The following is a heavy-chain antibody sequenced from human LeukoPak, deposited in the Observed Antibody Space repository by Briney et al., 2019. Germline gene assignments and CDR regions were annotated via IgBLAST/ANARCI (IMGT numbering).Heavy chain of an antibody. D-gene: IGHD1-14*01. V-gene: IGHV3-66*01. CDR2: IYSGGTT. Sequence: TGGSLRLSCAASGFTVSSNYMTWVRQAPGKGLEWVSVIYSGGTTYYADSVKGRFTISRDNFKNTLYLQVNSLRAEDTAVYYCATGTSVSFDHWGQGTLVTVSS. CDR3: ATGTSVSFDH. CDR1: GFTVSSNY. J-gene: IGHJ4*02.